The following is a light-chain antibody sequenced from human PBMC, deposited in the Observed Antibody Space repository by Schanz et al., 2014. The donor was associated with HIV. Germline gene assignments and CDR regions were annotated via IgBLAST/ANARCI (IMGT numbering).Light chain of an antibody. J-gene: IGLJ2*01. CDR3: ASYGGSNNLL. Sequence: QSALTQPPSASGSPGQSVAISCTGASSDIGVSWDQQYPGNAPKLMIFAVNRRTSGVPDRFSGAKSGNTAFLLVSGLQDEDEADYYCASYGGSNNLLFGGGTKLTVL. CDR2: AVN. V-gene: IGLV2-8*01. CDR1: SSDIG.